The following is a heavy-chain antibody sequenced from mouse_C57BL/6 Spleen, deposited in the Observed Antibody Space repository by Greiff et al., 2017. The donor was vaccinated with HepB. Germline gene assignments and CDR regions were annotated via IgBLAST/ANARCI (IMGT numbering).Heavy chain of an antibody. CDR2: ISSGSSTI. V-gene: IGHV5-17*01. CDR3: ASPNWDFYAMDY. CDR1: GFTFSDYG. Sequence: EVKLMESGGGLVKPGGSLKLSCAASGFTFSDYGMHWVRQAPEKGLEWVAYISSGSSTIYYADTVKGRFTISRDNAKNTLFLQMTSLRSEDTAMYYCASPNWDFYAMDYWGQGTSVTVSS. J-gene: IGHJ4*01. D-gene: IGHD4-1*02.